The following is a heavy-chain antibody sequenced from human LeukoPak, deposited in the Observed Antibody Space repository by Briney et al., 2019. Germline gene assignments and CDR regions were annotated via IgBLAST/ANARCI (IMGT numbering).Heavy chain of an antibody. CDR1: GFTFSGYV. D-gene: IGHD3-16*01. CDR2: IRYDGSNK. Sequence: GGSLRLSCAASGFTFSGYVMHWVRQAPGKGLEWVAFIRYDGSNKYCADSVKGRFTISRDNAKNSLYLQMNSLRVEDTAVYYCARGDDFSGDYWGQGTLVTVSS. J-gene: IGHJ4*02. V-gene: IGHV3-30*02. CDR3: ARGDDFSGDY.